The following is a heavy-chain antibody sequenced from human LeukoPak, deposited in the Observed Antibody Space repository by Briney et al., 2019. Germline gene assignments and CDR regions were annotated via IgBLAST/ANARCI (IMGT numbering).Heavy chain of an antibody. V-gene: IGHV4-31*03. D-gene: IGHD4-11*01. J-gene: IGHJ6*03. CDR3: ARDNGDYRSIYYYMDV. CDR2: IYYTWSS. CDR1: GGSINSGGSY. Sequence: SETLSLTCTVSGGSINSGGSYWSWLRQHPGKGLEWTGCIYYTWSSYYNPSPKSRFTLSLDTSKNQFSLKLSSVTAADTAVYYCARDNGDYRSIYYYMDVWGKGTTVTVSS.